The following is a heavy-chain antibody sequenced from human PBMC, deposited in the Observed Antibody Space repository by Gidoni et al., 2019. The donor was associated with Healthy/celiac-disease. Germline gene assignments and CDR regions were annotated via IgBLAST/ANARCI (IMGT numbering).Heavy chain of an antibody. CDR3: ASHTYYYDSSGTPPGDY. CDR1: GGTFSSYA. D-gene: IGHD3-22*01. Sequence: QVQLVQSGAEVKKPGSSVKVSCKASGGTFSSYAISWVRQAPGQGLEWMGGIIPIFGTANYAQKFQGRVTITADESTSTAYMELSSLRSEDTAVYYCASHTYYYDSSGTPPGDYWGQGTLVTVSS. V-gene: IGHV1-69*01. J-gene: IGHJ4*02. CDR2: IIPIFGTA.